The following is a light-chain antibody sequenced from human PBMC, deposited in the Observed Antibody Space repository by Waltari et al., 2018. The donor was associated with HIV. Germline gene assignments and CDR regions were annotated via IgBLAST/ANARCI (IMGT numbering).Light chain of an antibody. CDR3: MQALQTPRT. V-gene: IGKV2-28*01. Sequence: DIVMTQSPLSLPVPPGEPASISCRSSQTLLHSDGYNYFDWYLQKPGQSPQLLIYLGSNRASGVPDRFSGSGSGTDFTLKISRVEAEDVGVYYCMQALQTPRTFGQGTKVEIK. CDR2: LGS. CDR1: QTLLHSDGYNY. J-gene: IGKJ1*01.